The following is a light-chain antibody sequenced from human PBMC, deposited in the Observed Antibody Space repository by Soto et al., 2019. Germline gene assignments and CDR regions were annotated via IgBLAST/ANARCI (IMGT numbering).Light chain of an antibody. CDR2: GAS. CDR1: QSVTTN. CDR3: QQYNNWPPIT. Sequence: EIVMTQSPATLSVCPGERATLSCRASQSVTTNLAWYQQKPGQAPRLLIYGASTRATGIPARFSGSGSGTEFTLTISSLQSEDSALYFCQQYNNWPPITFGQGTRLEIK. V-gene: IGKV3-15*01. J-gene: IGKJ5*01.